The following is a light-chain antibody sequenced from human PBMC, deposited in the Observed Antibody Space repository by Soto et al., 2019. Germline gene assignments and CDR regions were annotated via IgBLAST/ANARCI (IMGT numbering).Light chain of an antibody. V-gene: IGKV1-33*01. J-gene: IGKJ5*01. Sequence: DIQVTQSPSALSGSRGARVSIICQASQDINKYLNWYHQKPGKAPTLLIYDVSNLQKGVPARFSGSGSGTDFSFTINNLQPEDIATYYCLQYGVLPPTFGQGTRLEIK. CDR2: DVS. CDR1: QDINKY. CDR3: LQYGVLPPT.